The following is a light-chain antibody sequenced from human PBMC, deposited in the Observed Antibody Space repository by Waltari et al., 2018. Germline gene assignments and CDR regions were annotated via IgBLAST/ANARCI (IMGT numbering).Light chain of an antibody. J-gene: IGKJ3*01. Sequence: DIVMTQSPDSLTASLGERASINCKSSQSVLHTSNSKRYLAWYQQKPGQPPKLLINWASTRESGVPNRFSGSGYETDFTLTISSLQAEDVAVYYCKKYYSTPFTFGPGTKVEIK. V-gene: IGKV4-1*01. CDR3: KKYYSTPFT. CDR1: QSVLHTSNSKRY. CDR2: WAS.